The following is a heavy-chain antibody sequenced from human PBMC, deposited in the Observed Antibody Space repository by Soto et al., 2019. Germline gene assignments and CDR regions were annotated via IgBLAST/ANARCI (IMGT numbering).Heavy chain of an antibody. J-gene: IGHJ4*02. V-gene: IGHV4-39*01. CDR3: ARLEGLATISYYFDF. CDR1: GDSINSDKYY. CDR2: IYYRGNT. Sequence: NPSEPLSLTCSVSGDSINSDKYYWGWIRQPPGKGLEWIGSIYYRGNTYYNPSLQTRVTISLDKSKSQFSLKLNSVTAADSAVYFCARLEGLATISYYFDFWGQGALVTVS. D-gene: IGHD3-9*01.